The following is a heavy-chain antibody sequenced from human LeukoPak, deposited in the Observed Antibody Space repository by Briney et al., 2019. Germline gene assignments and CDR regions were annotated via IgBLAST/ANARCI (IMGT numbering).Heavy chain of an antibody. CDR2: IYHSGST. Sequence: PSETLSLTCTVSGYSISSGYYWGWIRPPPGKGLEWIGSIYHSGSTYYNPSLKSRVTISVDTSKNQFSLKLSSVTAADTAVYYCARDLSSGWRYYFDYWGQGTLVTVSS. CDR1: GYSISSGYY. D-gene: IGHD6-19*01. V-gene: IGHV4-38-2*02. CDR3: ARDLSSGWRYYFDY. J-gene: IGHJ4*02.